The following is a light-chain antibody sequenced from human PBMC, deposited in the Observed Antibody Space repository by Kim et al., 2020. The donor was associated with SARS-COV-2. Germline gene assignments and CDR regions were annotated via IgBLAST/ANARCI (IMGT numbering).Light chain of an antibody. CDR3: QQYGGSPIT. CDR2: GAS. Sequence: SPGERATLSCRASQSVSSDYLAWCQQRPGQPPRLLIYGASRRATGVPDRFSGSGSGTDFTLTISRLEPEDFAVYYCQQYGGSPITFGQGTRLEIK. V-gene: IGKV3-20*01. J-gene: IGKJ5*01. CDR1: QSVSSDY.